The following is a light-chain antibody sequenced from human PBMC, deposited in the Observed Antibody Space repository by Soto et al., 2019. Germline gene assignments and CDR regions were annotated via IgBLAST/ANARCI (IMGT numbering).Light chain of an antibody. Sequence: DIQMTQSPSSLSASVGDRVTITCRASQSISSYLNWYQQKPGKAPKLLIYAASILQSGVPSRFSGSGSGTDFTLTIAGLQPEDSASYFCQQSISAPLTFGGGTKVEIK. CDR2: AAS. V-gene: IGKV1-39*01. CDR1: QSISSY. CDR3: QQSISAPLT. J-gene: IGKJ4*01.